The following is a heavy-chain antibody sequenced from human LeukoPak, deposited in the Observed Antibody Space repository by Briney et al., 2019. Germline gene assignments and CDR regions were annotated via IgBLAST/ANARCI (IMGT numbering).Heavy chain of an antibody. CDR1: GFRFGDFA. Sequence: GGSLRLSCEASGFRFGDFAMSWVRQTPGKGLEWVSGISGSGANTYYAASVKGRFTSSRDNPKNTLYLQINSLRAEDTAVYYCAKDMQTWPRFPDYWGQGTLVTVSS. J-gene: IGHJ4*02. CDR3: AKDMQTWPRFPDY. D-gene: IGHD5-12*01. CDR2: ISGSGANT. V-gene: IGHV3-23*01.